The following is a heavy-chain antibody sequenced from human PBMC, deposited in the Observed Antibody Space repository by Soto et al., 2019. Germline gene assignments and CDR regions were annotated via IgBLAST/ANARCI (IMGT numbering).Heavy chain of an antibody. CDR2: IIPIFGTA. CDR1: GGTFSSYA. J-gene: IGHJ6*02. CDR3: AREHDSSGYYYGGHGMDV. Sequence: SVKVSCKASGGTFSSYAISWVRQAPGQGLEWMGGIIPIFGTANYAPKFQGRVTITADESTSTAYMELSSLRSEDTAVYYCAREHDSSGYYYGGHGMDVWGQGTTVTVSS. D-gene: IGHD3-22*01. V-gene: IGHV1-69*13.